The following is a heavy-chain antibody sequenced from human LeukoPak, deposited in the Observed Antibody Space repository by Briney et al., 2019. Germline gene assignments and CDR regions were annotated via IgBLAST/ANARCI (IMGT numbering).Heavy chain of an antibody. CDR1: GFTFENYA. D-gene: IGHD1-1*01. Sequence: GGSLRLSCAASGFTFENYAIHWVRQGPGKGLEWVSGISWNSATIVYADSVKGRFTISRDNAKKFVFLQMNSLRPEDTALYYCARDGRALRTDKPWLDYWGQGTLVTVSS. CDR3: ARDGRALRTDKPWLDY. CDR2: ISWNSATI. J-gene: IGHJ4*02. V-gene: IGHV3-9*01.